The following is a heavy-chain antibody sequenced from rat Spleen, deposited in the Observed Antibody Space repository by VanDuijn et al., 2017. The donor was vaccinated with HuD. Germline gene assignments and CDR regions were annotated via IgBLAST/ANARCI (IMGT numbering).Heavy chain of an antibody. CDR3: ARRYDFDY. CDR2: ISPSGGST. CDR1: GFTFSSYD. V-gene: IGHV5S23*01. D-gene: IGHD1-11*01. J-gene: IGHJ2*01. Sequence: EVKLVESGGGLVQPGRSLKLSCAASGFTFSSYDMAWVRQAPTKGLEWVASISPSGGSTYYRDSVKGRFTISRDNARSTLYLQMDSLRSEDTATYYCARRYDFDYWGQGVMVTVSS.